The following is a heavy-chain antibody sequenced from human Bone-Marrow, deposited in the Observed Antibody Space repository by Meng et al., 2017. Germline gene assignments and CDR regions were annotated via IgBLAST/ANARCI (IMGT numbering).Heavy chain of an antibody. V-gene: IGHV4/OR15-8*02. CDR1: GGYISSIDW. CDR2: IYHGGDT. Sequence: QGQLQEAGPGLVMPSGTLSLTFVVSGGYISSIDWWSWVRQPPGKGLEWIGEIYHGGDTNYNPSLKSRVTIAIDRSKNQFSLKLSSVTAADTAVYYCASWIYSCGWQWGQGTLVTVSS. CDR3: ASWIYSCGWQ. J-gene: IGHJ4*02. D-gene: IGHD6-19*01.